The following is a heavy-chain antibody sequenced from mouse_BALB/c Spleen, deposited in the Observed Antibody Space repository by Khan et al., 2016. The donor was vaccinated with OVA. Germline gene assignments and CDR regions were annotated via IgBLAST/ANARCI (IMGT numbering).Heavy chain of an antibody. CDR1: GYSITSGYA. D-gene: IGHD1-1*01. J-gene: IGHJ2*01. Sequence: VQLQQSGPGLVKPSQSLSLTCTVTGYSITSGYAWNWIRQFPGNKLEWMGYISYSDVTNYNPSLKSRISITRDTSKNVFFLQLNSVTTEDTATYYCARGNYYGHYFDYWGQGTTLTVSS. V-gene: IGHV3-2*02. CDR2: ISYSDVT. CDR3: ARGNYYGHYFDY.